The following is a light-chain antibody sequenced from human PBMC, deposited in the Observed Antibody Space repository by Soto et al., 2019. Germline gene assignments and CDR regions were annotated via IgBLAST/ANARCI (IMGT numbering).Light chain of an antibody. Sequence: QSVLTQPRSVSGSPGQSVTISCTGTSSDVGGYDFVSWYQQHPGKAPRLIIFDVDQRPSGVPDRFSGSKSVNTASLNIAGLRGEDEADYYCCSYAGSSFAIFGGGTQLTVL. CDR3: CSYAGSSFAI. V-gene: IGLV2-11*01. CDR2: DVD. J-gene: IGLJ7*01. CDR1: SSDVGGYDF.